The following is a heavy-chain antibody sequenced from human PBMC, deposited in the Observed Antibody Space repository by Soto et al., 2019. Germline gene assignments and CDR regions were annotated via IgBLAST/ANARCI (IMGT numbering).Heavy chain of an antibody. CDR3: ARSVEGHFDY. D-gene: IGHD6-19*01. CDR1: GFKFSIYS. V-gene: IGHV3-48*02. CDR2: ITSDTKTI. Sequence: EVQLVESGGALVQPGGSLRLSCAASGFKFSIYSMNWVRQAPGKGLEWSAYITSDTKTIKHGDSVKGRFTISRDNAKNSVYLQMNSLSDDDTAGYYCARSVEGHFDYWGQGTVVTVSS. J-gene: IGHJ4*02.